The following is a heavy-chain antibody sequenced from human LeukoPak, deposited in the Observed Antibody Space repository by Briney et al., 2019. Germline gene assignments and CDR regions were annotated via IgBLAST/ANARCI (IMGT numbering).Heavy chain of an antibody. Sequence: ESLKISCKGSGYSFTSYWIGWVRQLPGKGLEGMGIIYPGDSDTRYSPSFQGQVTLSVDKSISTAYLQWTSLKASDTAIYYCARQTSAASDYWGQGTLVSVSS. CDR3: ARQTSAASDY. D-gene: IGHD6-25*01. V-gene: IGHV5-51*01. J-gene: IGHJ4*02. CDR1: GYSFTSYW. CDR2: IYPGDSDT.